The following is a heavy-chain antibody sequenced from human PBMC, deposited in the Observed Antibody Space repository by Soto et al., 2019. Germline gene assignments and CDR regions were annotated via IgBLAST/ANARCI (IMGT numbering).Heavy chain of an antibody. CDR2: ISAYNGNT. D-gene: IGHD3-9*01. CDR3: ARDRYDILTGYLGYYYGMDV. V-gene: IGHV1-18*01. J-gene: IGHJ6*02. CDR1: GYTFTSYG. Sequence: ASVKVSCKASGYTFTSYGISWVRQAPGQGLEWMGWISAYNGNTNYAQKLQGRVTMTTDTSTSTAYMELRSLRSDDTAVYYCARDRYDILTGYLGYYYGMDVWGQGTTVTVSS.